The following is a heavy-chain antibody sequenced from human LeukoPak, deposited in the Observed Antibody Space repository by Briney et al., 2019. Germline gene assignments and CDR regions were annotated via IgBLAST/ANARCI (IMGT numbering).Heavy chain of an antibody. CDR2: ISYDGSNK. D-gene: IGHD3-22*01. CDR1: GFTFSSYS. Sequence: ARSLRLSCAASGFTFSSYSMHWVRQAPGKGLEWVAVISYDGSNKYYADSVKGRFTISRDNSKNALYLQMNSLRAEDTAVYYCARDQGYYDSSGPGGWGQGTLVTVSS. V-gene: IGHV3-30-3*01. CDR3: ARDQGYYDSSGPGG. J-gene: IGHJ4*02.